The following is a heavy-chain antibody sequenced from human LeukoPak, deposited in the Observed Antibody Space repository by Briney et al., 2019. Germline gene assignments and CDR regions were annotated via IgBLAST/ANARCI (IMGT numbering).Heavy chain of an antibody. CDR2: INYSGNT. V-gene: IGHV4-59*01. Sequence: KPSETLSLTCTVSGGSISTYYWNWIRQPPGKGLEWIGYINYSGNTKYNPSLKSRVTISVDTSKNQFSLKLNSVTAADTAVYYCVGEHLLGNLDYWGQGTLVTVSS. J-gene: IGHJ4*02. CDR3: VGEHLLGNLDY. D-gene: IGHD2-15*01. CDR1: GGSISTYY.